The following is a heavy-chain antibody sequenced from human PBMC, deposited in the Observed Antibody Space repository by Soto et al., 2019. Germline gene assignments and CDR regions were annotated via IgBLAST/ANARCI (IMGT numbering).Heavy chain of an antibody. CDR1: GFTFDDYA. Sequence: GGSLRLSCAASGFTFDDYAMHWVRQAPGKGLEWVSGISWNSGSIGYADSVKGRFTISRDNAKNSLYLQMNSLRAEDTALYYCAKDKVEYCGGDCSNYWYFDLWGRGTLVTVS. V-gene: IGHV3-9*01. D-gene: IGHD2-21*01. CDR3: AKDKVEYCGGDCSNYWYFDL. CDR2: ISWNSGSI. J-gene: IGHJ2*01.